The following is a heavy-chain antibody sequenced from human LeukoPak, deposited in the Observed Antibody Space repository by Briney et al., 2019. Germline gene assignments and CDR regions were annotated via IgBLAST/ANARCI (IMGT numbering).Heavy chain of an antibody. V-gene: IGHV5-51*01. Sequence: GESLKISCKGSGYSFTSYWIAWVRQMPGKGLEWMGFIYPSDSDTRYRPSFQGQVTISADKSISTAYLQWSSLKASDTAMYYCARLTSRVGGVDYWGQGTLVTVSS. CDR3: ARLTSRVGGVDY. J-gene: IGHJ4*02. D-gene: IGHD1-26*01. CDR1: GYSFTSYW. CDR2: IYPSDSDT.